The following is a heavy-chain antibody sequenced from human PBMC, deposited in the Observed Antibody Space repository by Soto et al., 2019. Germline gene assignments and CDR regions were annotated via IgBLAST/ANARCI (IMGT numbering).Heavy chain of an antibody. J-gene: IGHJ6*03. CDR2: IYYSGST. Sequence: QVQLQESGPGLVKPSETLSLTCTVSGGSISSYYWSWIRQPPGKGLEWIGYIYYSGSTNYNPSLKSRVTISVDTSKHQFSLKLSSVTAADTAVYYWARVYYDILTGDYYMDVWGKGTTVTVSS. CDR3: ARVYYDILTGDYYMDV. V-gene: IGHV4-59*01. CDR1: GGSISSYY. D-gene: IGHD3-9*01.